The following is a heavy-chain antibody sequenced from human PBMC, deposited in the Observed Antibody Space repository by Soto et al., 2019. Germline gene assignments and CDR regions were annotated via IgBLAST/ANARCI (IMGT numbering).Heavy chain of an antibody. V-gene: IGHV1-18*01. CDR3: ARGELTVTTNYYYGMDV. Sequence: QVQLVQSGAEVKKPGASVKVSCKASGYTFTSYGISWVRQAPGQGLEWMGWISAYNGNTNYAQKLQGRVTMTTDTSTSRGYMELRSLRSDDTAVYYCARGELTVTTNYYYGMDVWGQGTTVTVSS. J-gene: IGHJ6*02. CDR2: ISAYNGNT. CDR1: GYTFTSYG. D-gene: IGHD4-17*01.